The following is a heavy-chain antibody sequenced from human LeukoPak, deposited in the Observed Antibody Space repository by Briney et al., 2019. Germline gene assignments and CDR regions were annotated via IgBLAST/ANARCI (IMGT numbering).Heavy chain of an antibody. D-gene: IGHD1-14*01. CDR3: ARDPVPEPATGDLQGNFDY. CDR2: ISYDGSNK. J-gene: IGHJ4*02. CDR1: GFTFSSYA. Sequence: PGRSLRLSCAASGFTFSSYAMHWVRQAPGKGLEWVAVISYDGSNKYYADSVKGRFTISRDNSKNTLYLQMNSLRAEDTAVYYCARDPVPEPATGDLQGNFDYWGQGTLVTVSS. V-gene: IGHV3-30-3*01.